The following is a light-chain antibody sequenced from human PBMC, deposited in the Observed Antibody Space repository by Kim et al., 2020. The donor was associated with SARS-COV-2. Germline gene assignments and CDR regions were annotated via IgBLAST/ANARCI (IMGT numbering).Light chain of an antibody. CDR1: RSNIGSNT. Sequence: QSVLTQPPSASGTPGQRVTISCSGSRSNIGSNTVNWYQQLPGTAPQLLIYNNNQRPSGVPDRFSGSRSGTSASLAISGLQSEDESDYYCAAWDDSLNGVIFGGGTQLTVL. CDR2: NNN. J-gene: IGLJ2*01. V-gene: IGLV1-44*01. CDR3: AAWDDSLNGVI.